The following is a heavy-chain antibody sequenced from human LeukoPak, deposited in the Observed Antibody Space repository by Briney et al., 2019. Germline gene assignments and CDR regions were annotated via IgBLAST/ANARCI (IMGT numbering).Heavy chain of an antibody. D-gene: IGHD5-12*01. Sequence: GSLRLPCAASGFTFSSYGMHWVRQAPGKGLEWVAVISYDGSNKYYADSVKGRFTISRDNSKNTLYLQMNSLRAEDTAVYYCAKDRVATVDYWGQGTLVTVSS. CDR3: AKDRVATVDY. CDR1: GFTFSSYG. V-gene: IGHV3-30*18. CDR2: ISYDGSNK. J-gene: IGHJ4*02.